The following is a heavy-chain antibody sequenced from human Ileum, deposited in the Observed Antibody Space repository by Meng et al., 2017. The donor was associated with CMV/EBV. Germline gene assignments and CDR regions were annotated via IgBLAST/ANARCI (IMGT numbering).Heavy chain of an antibody. CDR3: AKAIYCTNGVCYTGSWFDP. J-gene: IGHJ5*02. V-gene: IGHV3-30*02. Sequence: FSSYGMHWVRQAAGKGLEWVAFIRYDGSNKYYADSVKGRFTISRDNSKNTLYLQMNSLRAEDTAVYYCAKAIYCTNGVCYTGSWFDPWGQGTLVTVSS. CDR2: IRYDGSNK. CDR1: FSSYG. D-gene: IGHD2-8*01.